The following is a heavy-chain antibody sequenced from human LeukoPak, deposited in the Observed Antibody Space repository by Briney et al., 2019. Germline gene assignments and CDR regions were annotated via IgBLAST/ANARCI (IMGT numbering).Heavy chain of an antibody. V-gene: IGHV3-7*01. Sequence: GGSLRLSCAASGFTVSSSYMTWVRQAPGEGLEWLANINPDGGDKNYVDSVKGRFTISRDNAKNSVYLEINSLRAEDTAVYYCARPTRSSSPEYWGQGTLLTVSS. CDR1: GFTVSSSY. CDR2: INPDGGDK. D-gene: IGHD6-13*01. CDR3: ARPTRSSSPEY. J-gene: IGHJ4*02.